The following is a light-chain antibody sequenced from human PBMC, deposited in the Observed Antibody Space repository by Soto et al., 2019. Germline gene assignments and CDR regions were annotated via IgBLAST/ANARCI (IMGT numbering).Light chain of an antibody. V-gene: IGKV1-8*01. CDR2: AAS. CDR1: QGVSSY. J-gene: IGKJ1*01. CDR3: QQYYSYPRT. Sequence: AIRMTQSPSSLSASTGDRVTITCRASQGVSSYLAWYQQKPGKAPKLLIYAASTLQSGVPSRFSGSGSGTDFTLTIYCLQSEDFSTYYYQQYYSYPRTFGQGTRVEIK.